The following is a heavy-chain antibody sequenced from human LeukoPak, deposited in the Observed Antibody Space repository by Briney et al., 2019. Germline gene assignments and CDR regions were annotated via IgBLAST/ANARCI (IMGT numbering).Heavy chain of an antibody. D-gene: IGHD1-26*01. CDR2: IYYSGST. J-gene: IGHJ5*02. V-gene: IGHV4-61*01. CDR3: AREGSYGVRWFDP. Sequence: SETLSLTCTVPGGSVSSGSYYWSWIRQPPGKGLEWIGYIYYSGSTNYNPSLKSRVTISVDTSKNQFSLKLSSVTAADTAVYYCAREGSYGVRWFDPWGQGTLVTVSS. CDR1: GGSVSSGSYY.